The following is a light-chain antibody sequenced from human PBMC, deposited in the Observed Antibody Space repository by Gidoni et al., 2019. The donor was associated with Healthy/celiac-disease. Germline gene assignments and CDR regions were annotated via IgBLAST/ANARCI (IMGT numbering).Light chain of an antibody. Sequence: YFLTHPPPASVAPGQTARITCGGNNIGSKSVHWYQQKPGQDPVLVVYDDSDRPSGIPERFSGSNSGNTATLTISRVEAGDEADYYCQVWDSSSDHLWVFGGGTKLTVL. V-gene: IGLV3-21*02. CDR2: DDS. CDR1: NIGSKS. CDR3: QVWDSSSDHLWV. J-gene: IGLJ3*02.